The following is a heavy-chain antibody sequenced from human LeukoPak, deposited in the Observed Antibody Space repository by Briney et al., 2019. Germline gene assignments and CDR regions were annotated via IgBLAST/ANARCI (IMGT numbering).Heavy chain of an antibody. V-gene: IGHV4-34*01. CDR3: ARLSGGY. J-gene: IGHJ4*02. Sequence: SETLSLTCAVYGGSFSGYYWSWIRQPPGKGLEWNGEINHSGSTNYNPSLKSRVTISVDTSKNQFSLKLSSMTAADTAVYYCARLSGGYWGQGTLVTVSS. CDR2: INHSGST. CDR1: GGSFSGYY. D-gene: IGHD1-1*01.